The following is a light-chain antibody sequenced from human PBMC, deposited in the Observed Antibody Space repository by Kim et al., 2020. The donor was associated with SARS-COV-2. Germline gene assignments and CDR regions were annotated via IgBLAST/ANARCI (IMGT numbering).Light chain of an antibody. Sequence: VSPGERVTLYCKASQSVSTNLAWYQPKPGQSPRLLIHDASTRAAEVPARFSGSGSGSEFTLTISSLQSEDFAIYYCQQYDKWPPYTFGQGTKLEI. J-gene: IGKJ2*01. CDR3: QQYDKWPPYT. CDR2: DAS. CDR1: QSVSTN. V-gene: IGKV3-15*01.